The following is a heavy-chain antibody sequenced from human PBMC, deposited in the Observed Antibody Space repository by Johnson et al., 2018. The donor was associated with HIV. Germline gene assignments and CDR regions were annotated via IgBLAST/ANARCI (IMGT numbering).Heavy chain of an antibody. Sequence: VQLVESGGGLVQPGGSLRLSCAASGFTFSSYWMSWVRQAPGKGLEWVANIKQDGSEKYYVDSVKGRFTISRDNAKNSLYPQMNSLRAEDTAVYYCARGGSDVDTAMVDSDAFDIWGQGTMVTVSS. CDR3: ARGGSDVDTAMVDSDAFDI. D-gene: IGHD5-18*01. CDR1: GFTFSSYW. CDR2: IKQDGSEK. J-gene: IGHJ3*02. V-gene: IGHV3-7*01.